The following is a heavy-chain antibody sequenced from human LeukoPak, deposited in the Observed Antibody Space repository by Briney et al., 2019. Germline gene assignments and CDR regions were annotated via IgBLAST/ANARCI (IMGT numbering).Heavy chain of an antibody. CDR1: GFTFSSYS. J-gene: IGHJ4*02. D-gene: IGHD3-10*01. CDR2: ISSSSYI. Sequence: GGSLRLSCAAAGFTFSSYSMNWVRQAPGKGLEWVSSISSSSYIYYADSVKGRFTISRDNAKNSLYLQMNSLRAEDTAVYYCAPYYYGSGTLGYWGQGTLVTVSS. V-gene: IGHV3-21*01. CDR3: APYYYGSGTLGY.